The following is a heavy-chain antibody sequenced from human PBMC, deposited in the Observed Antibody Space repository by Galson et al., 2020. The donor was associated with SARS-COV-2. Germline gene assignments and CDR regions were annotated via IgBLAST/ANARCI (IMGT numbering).Heavy chain of an antibody. V-gene: IGHV4-61*09. J-gene: IGHJ4*02. D-gene: IGHD6-13*01. Sequence: SETLSLTCTVSGGSVSSGIYSWSWIRQPAGKGLEWIGHIDPSGTTKFNPSLKSRATISVDTSNKQFSLRLTSVTAADTALYYCARSSTWYRGSYFDHWGQGTLVTVSS. CDR3: ARSSTWYRGSYFDH. CDR1: GGSVSSGIYS. CDR2: IDPSGTT.